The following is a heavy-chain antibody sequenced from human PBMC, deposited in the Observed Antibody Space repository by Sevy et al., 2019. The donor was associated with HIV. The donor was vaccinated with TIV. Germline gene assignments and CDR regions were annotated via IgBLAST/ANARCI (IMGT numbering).Heavy chain of an antibody. D-gene: IGHD5-18*01. CDR2: IIPIFGTA. Sequence: ASVKVSCKASGGTFSSYAISWVRQAPGQGLEWMGGIIPIFGTANHAQKFQGRVTITADKSTSTAYMELSSLRSEETAVYYCARSNVRGYSYGRTPSYYYYMDVWGKGTTVTASS. CDR3: ARSNVRGYSYGRTPSYYYYMDV. V-gene: IGHV1-69*06. J-gene: IGHJ6*03. CDR1: GGTFSSYA.